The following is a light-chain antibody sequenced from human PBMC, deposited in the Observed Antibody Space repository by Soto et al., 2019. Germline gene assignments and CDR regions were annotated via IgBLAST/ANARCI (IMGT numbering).Light chain of an antibody. V-gene: IGKV3-20*01. J-gene: IGKJ2*01. CDR1: ETINTRY. CDR3: QVYGGSSYT. Sequence: EIVLTQSPGTLSLSPGAGATLSCRASETINTRYLAWYQQKPGQAPKLIIYAASSRATGVPDRFSGGGSGTDFTLTINRLEPEDFGVYSCQVYGGSSYTFGQGTKLEIK. CDR2: AAS.